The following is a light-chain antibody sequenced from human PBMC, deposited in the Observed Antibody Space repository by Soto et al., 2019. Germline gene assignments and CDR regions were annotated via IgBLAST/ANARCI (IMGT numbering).Light chain of an antibody. CDR1: QDIKNY. J-gene: IGKJ4*01. Sequence: DIQMIQSPSSLSASVGDRVTITCQASQDIKNYLNWYQQKPGKAPKLLIYDVSNLETGVPSRLSGSGSGTHFSLPISSLQPEDVATYYCQHYDHLPPLTFGGGTRVQIK. CDR3: QHYDHLPPLT. CDR2: DVS. V-gene: IGKV1-33*01.